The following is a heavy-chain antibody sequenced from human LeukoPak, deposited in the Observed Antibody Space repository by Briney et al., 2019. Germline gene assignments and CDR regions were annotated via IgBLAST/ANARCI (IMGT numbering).Heavy chain of an antibody. J-gene: IGHJ4*02. CDR3: AKDLYSSSSGDY. V-gene: IGHV3-23*01. CDR1: GFTFSSYA. CDR2: ISGSGGST. Sequence: TGGSLRLSCAASGFTFSSYAMSWVRQAPGKGLEWVSAISGSGGSTYYADSVKGRFTISRDNSKNTLYLQMNSLRAEDTAVYYCAKDLYSSSSGDYWGQGTLVTVSS. D-gene: IGHD6-6*01.